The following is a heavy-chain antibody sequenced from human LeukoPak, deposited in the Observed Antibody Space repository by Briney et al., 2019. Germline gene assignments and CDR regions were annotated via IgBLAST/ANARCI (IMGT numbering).Heavy chain of an antibody. J-gene: IGHJ4*02. D-gene: IGHD6-19*01. CDR3: ARAGSGSGWYFDY. Sequence: GASVKVSCKAVGYDFTSVGITWGRRAPGQGLEWRGWISPYNGNTRYAQKFQGRVAMTTDTSTTTAYMELRGLRFNDTAVYYCARAGSGSGWYFDYWGQGTLVTVSS. CDR2: ISPYNGNT. CDR1: GYDFTSVG. V-gene: IGHV1-18*01.